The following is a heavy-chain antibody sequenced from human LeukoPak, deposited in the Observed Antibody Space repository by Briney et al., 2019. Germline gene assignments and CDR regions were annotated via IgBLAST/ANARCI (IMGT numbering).Heavy chain of an antibody. J-gene: IGHJ6*02. CDR3: ARADTVVTDPTGYYYGMDV. D-gene: IGHD2-15*01. Sequence: PSETLSLTCTVSGGSISSGVYYCSWIRQHPGKGLEWIGYVYYSGSTYYNPSLKSRVTISVDTSKNQFSLKLSSVTAADTAVYYCARADTVVTDPTGYYYGMDVWGQGTTVTVSS. CDR2: VYYSGST. CDR1: GGSISSGVYY. V-gene: IGHV4-31*03.